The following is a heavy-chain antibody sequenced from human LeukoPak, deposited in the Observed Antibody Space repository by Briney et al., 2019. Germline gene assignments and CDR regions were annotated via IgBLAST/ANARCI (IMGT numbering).Heavy chain of an antibody. D-gene: IGHD6-19*01. CDR1: GFTFSSYG. CDR2: IRYDGSNK. J-gene: IGHJ4*02. Sequence: GGSLRLSCAASGFTFSSYGMHWVRQAPGKGLEWVAFIRYDGSNKYYADSVKGRFTISRDNSKNTLYLQMNSLRAEDTAVYYCARVELSSGWSTFEYWGQGTLVTVSS. CDR3: ARVELSSGWSTFEY. V-gene: IGHV3-30*02.